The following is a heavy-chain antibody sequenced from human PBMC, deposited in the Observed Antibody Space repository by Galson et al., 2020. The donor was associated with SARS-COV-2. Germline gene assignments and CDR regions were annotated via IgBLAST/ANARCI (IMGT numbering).Heavy chain of an antibody. J-gene: IGHJ4*02. Sequence: LSLTCAASGFTFSSHWMYWVRQAPGKGLVCVSRINSDGTRIIYADSVEGRFTISRDNAKNTLYLEMNSLRADDTALYYCARGLYSESSVGIDSWGQGTLVTVSS. CDR3: ARGLYSESSVGIDS. CDR1: GFTFSSHW. D-gene: IGHD3-22*01. CDR2: INSDGTRI. V-gene: IGHV3-74*01.